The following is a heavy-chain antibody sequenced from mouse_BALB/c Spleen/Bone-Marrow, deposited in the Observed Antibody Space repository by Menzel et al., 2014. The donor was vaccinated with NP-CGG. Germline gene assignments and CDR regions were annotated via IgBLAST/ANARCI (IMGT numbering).Heavy chain of an antibody. V-gene: IGHV1-54*01. Sequence: QVHLQQPGAALVRPGTSVKVSCKASGYAFTNYLIDWVKQRPGQGLEWVGVINPGSGGTTYNEKFKGRTTLTADKSSNTAYMQLSSLTSDDSAVYFCATNWGDYWGQGTTLTVSS. CDR3: ATNWGDY. J-gene: IGHJ2*01. D-gene: IGHD4-1*01. CDR2: INPGSGGT. CDR1: GYAFTNYL.